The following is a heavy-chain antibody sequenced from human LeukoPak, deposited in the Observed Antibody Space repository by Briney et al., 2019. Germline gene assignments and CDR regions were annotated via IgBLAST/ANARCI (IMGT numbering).Heavy chain of an antibody. CDR3: ARLAPLDFNWNYANWFDP. CDR1: GYTFTGYY. CDR2: INPNSGGT. J-gene: IGHJ5*02. V-gene: IGHV1-2*02. Sequence: ASVKVSCKASGYTFTGYYMHWVRQAPGQGLEWMGWINPNSGGTNYAQKFQGRVTMTRDTSISTAYMELSRLRSDHTAVHSCARLAPLDFNWNYANWFDPWGQGTLVTVSS. D-gene: IGHD1-7*01.